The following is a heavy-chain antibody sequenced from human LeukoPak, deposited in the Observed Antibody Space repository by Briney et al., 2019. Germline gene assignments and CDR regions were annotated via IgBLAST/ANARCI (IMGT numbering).Heavy chain of an antibody. CDR3: ARDHSRGFDP. CDR2: ISGDGVSP. J-gene: IGHJ5*02. V-gene: IGHV3-23*01. D-gene: IGHD6-13*01. CDR1: GFTFNNYA. Sequence: GGSLRLSCAASGFTFNNYALAWVRQTPEKGLECVSAISGDGVSPYYVDSVRGRFTISRDNSKNTLYLQMHSLRAEDTAVYYCARDHSRGFDPWGQGTLVTVSS.